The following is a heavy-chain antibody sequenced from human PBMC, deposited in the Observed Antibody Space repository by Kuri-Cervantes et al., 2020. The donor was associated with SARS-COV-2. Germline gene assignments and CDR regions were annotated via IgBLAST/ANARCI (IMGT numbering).Heavy chain of an antibody. CDR1: GFTFSSYS. D-gene: IGHD3-3*01. CDR3: AKDIYDFWSFDY. V-gene: IGHV3-30*18. CDR2: ISYDGSNK. J-gene: IGHJ4*02. Sequence: GESLKISCAASGFTFSSYSMNWVRQAPGKGLEWVAVISYDGSNKYYADSVKGRFTISRDNAKNSLYLQMNSLRAEDTALYYCAKDIYDFWSFDYWGQGTLVTVSS.